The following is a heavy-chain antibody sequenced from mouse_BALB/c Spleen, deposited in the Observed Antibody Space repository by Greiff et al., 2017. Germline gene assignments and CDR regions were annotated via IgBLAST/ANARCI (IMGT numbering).Heavy chain of an antibody. Sequence: QVTLKECGPGILQPSQTLSLTCSFSGFSLSTSGMGVSWIRQPSGKGLEWLAHIYWDDDKRYNPSLKSRLTISKDTSRNQVFLKITSVDTADTATYYCARRALYYDYDVGFAYWGQGTLVTVSA. V-gene: IGHV8-12*01. CDR3: ARRALYYDYDVGFAY. D-gene: IGHD2-4*01. CDR2: IYWDDDK. J-gene: IGHJ3*01. CDR1: GFSLSTSGMG.